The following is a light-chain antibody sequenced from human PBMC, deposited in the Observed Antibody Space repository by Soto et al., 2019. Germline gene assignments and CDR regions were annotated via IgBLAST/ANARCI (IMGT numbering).Light chain of an antibody. V-gene: IGKV3-20*01. J-gene: IGKJ5*01. Sequence: EIVLTQSPCTLSLSPGERATLSCRASERLSSVYLAWYQQRPGQPPSLLIYDASNRATGIPDRFSGSGSGTHFNLIINRLEPEDVATYYCQQYGGSPPITFGQGTRLEMK. CDR1: ERLSSVY. CDR3: QQYGGSPPIT. CDR2: DAS.